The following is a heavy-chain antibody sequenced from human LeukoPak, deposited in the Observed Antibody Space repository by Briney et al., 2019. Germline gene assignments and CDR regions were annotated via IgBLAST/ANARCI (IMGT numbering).Heavy chain of an antibody. J-gene: IGHJ5*02. Sequence: PGGSLRLSCVASGFSFSSYWMHWVRQTPGRGLMWVSRINSDGSSTTYADSVKGRFTISRDNAKNTLYLQMNSLRAEDTAVYYCARLMSVAAAWFDPWGQGTLVTVSS. D-gene: IGHD6-13*01. CDR2: INSDGSST. V-gene: IGHV3-74*01. CDR3: ARLMSVAAAWFDP. CDR1: GFSFSSYW.